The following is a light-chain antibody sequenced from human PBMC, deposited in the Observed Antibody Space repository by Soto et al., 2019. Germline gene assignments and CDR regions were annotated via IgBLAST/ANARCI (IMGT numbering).Light chain of an antibody. J-gene: IGKJ1*01. V-gene: IGKV1-39*01. CDR2: ATS. CDR3: QQSYLTLRT. CDR1: QSVSSY. Sequence: DIQMTQSPSSLSASVGDRFTITCRASQSVSSYLNWYQQKPGKAPKLLIHATSTLQSGVPPRFSGSGSGTDFTLTISSLQPEDFATYYCQQSYLTLRTFGQGTKVDI.